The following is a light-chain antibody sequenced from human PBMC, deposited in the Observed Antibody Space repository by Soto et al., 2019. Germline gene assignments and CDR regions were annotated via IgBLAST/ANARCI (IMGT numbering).Light chain of an antibody. J-gene: IGKJ5*01. CDR3: QHAKSFPVS. Sequence: EIQLTQSPSSVSASVGDRVTITCRASQDIGSWFAWYQQKPGKVPKLLIYAASILQSGVPSRFSGSGSGTDFTLTINNLQPEDFATYYCQHAKSFPVSFGQGTRLEIK. CDR1: QDIGSW. V-gene: IGKV1D-12*01. CDR2: AAS.